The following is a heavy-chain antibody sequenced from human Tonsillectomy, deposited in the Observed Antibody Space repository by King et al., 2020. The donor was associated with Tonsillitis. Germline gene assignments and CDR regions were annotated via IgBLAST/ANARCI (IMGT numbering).Heavy chain of an antibody. CDR2: VYYNGNT. D-gene: IGHD3-22*01. CDR1: GSSISSGYY. Sequence: QLQESGPGLVKASETLSLTCTVSGSSISSGYYWGWIRQPPGKGLMWIGSVYYNGNTNYNPSLKNRVTISMDTSKNQFSLNLTSVTAADTAVYYCASRFYFDSSGFYYFAAWGQGTLVTVS. J-gene: IGHJ4*02. V-gene: IGHV4-38-2*02. CDR3: ASRFYFDSSGFYYFAA.